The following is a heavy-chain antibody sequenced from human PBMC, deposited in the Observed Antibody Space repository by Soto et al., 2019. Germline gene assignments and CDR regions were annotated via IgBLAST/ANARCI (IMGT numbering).Heavy chain of an antibody. J-gene: IGHJ6*03. CDR2: IYYSGST. CDR3: ARAQGNTAMVFYYYYMDV. CDR1: GGSIGNFF. V-gene: IGHV4-59*01. Sequence: PXXTLPRLFTVSGGSIGNFFLSWILQPPRKGLEWIGYIYYSGSTNYNPSLKSRVTISVDTSKNQFSLKLSSVTAADTPVFYCARAQGNTAMVFYYYYMDVWGKGTTVTVSS. D-gene: IGHD5-18*01.